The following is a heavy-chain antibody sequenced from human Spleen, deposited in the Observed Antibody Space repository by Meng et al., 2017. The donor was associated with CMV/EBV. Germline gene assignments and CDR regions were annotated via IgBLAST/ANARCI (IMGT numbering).Heavy chain of an antibody. CDR1: SFSLSTSGVG. V-gene: IGHV2-5*01. CDR2: IYWNDDK. CDR3: AHDSSQYYFDY. J-gene: IGHJ4*02. D-gene: IGHD6-13*01. Sequence: CAFSSFSLSTSGVGVGWIRQPPGKALAWLALIYWNDDKRYSPSLKSRLTITKDTSKNQVVLTMTNMDPVDTATYYCAHDSSQYYFDYWGQGTLVTVSS.